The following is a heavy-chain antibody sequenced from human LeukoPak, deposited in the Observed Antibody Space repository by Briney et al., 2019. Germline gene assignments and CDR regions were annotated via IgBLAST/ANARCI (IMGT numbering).Heavy chain of an antibody. D-gene: IGHD4-11*01. CDR3: ARDAHYTGLQYYFDY. CDR1: GFTFSSYG. CDR2: ISYDGSNK. J-gene: IGHJ4*02. Sequence: GGSLRLSCAASGFTFSSYGMHWVRQAPGKGLEWVAVISYDGSNKYYADSVKGRFTISRDNSKNTLYLQMNSLRAEDTAVYYCARDAHYTGLQYYFDYWGQGTLVTVSS. V-gene: IGHV3-30*19.